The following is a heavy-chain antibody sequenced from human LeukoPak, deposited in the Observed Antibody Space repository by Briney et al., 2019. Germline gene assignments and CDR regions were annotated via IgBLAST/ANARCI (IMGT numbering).Heavy chain of an antibody. V-gene: IGHV3-23*01. CDR2: ICGSGHCT. J-gene: IGHJ4*02. CDR3: AQAAAGMSPTDY. Sequence: PGGSLRLSCAASGFSFSSYAMSWVHQAPGKGLEWVSAICGSGHCTYYADSVKGRFTISRDNSKNTLYLQMNSLRAEDTAVYYCAQAAAGMSPTDYWGQGTLVTVSS. D-gene: IGHD6-13*01. CDR1: GFSFSSYA.